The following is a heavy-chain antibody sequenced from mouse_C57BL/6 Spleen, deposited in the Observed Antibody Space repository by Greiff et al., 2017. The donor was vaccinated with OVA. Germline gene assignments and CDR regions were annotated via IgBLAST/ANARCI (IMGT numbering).Heavy chain of an antibody. V-gene: IGHV1-55*01. Sequence: VQLHQPGAELVKPGASVKMSCKASGYTFTSYWITWVKQRPGQGLEWIGDIYPGSGSTNYNEKFKSKATLTVDTSSSTAYMQLSSLTSEDSAVYYCARSDHYYAMDYWGQGTSVTVSS. CDR2: IYPGSGST. CDR3: ARSDHYYAMDY. J-gene: IGHJ4*01. CDR1: GYTFTSYW.